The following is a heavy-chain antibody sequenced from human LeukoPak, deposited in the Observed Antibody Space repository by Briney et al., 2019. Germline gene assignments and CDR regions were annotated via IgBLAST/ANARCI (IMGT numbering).Heavy chain of an antibody. J-gene: IGHJ4*02. CDR3: ARGRDIVVVPAATTDY. CDR2: MNPNSGNT. CDR1: GYTFTSYD. Sequence: ASVKVSCRASGYTFTSYDINWVRQATGQGLEWMGWMNPNSGNTGYAQKFQGRVTMTRNTSISTAYMELSSLRSEDTAVYYCARGRDIVVVPAATTDYWDQGTLVTVSS. D-gene: IGHD2-2*01. V-gene: IGHV1-8*01.